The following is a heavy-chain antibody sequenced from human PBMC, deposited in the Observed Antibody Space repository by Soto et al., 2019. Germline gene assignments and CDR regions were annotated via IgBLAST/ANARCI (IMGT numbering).Heavy chain of an antibody. J-gene: IGHJ3*02. CDR1: GFTFSSYG. D-gene: IGHD3-22*01. CDR3: ARDLLEDPADYYDTKTDGFDI. Sequence: PGWSLRLSCAASGFTFSSYGMPWVRQAPGKGLEWVAFIWSTGSYKYYADSVKGRFTISRDNSKNTVYLQMNSLRAEDTAVYYCARDLLEDPADYYDTKTDGFDIWGQGTMVTVSS. CDR2: IWSTGSYK. V-gene: IGHV3-33*01.